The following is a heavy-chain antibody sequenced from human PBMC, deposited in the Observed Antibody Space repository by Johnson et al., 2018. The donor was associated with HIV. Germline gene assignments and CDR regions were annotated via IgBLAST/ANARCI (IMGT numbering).Heavy chain of an antibody. CDR1: GFTFSSYG. Sequence: QVQLVESGGGVVQPGRSLRLSCAASGFTFSSYGMHWVRQAPGKGLEWVAVIWYDGSNQYYADSVKGLFTISRDNSKNTLYLQMNSLRAGDTAVYYCARDRGAGHAVDIWGQGTMVTVSS. V-gene: IGHV3-33*01. CDR2: IWYDGSNQ. CDR3: ARDRGAGHAVDI. J-gene: IGHJ3*02. D-gene: IGHD3-10*01.